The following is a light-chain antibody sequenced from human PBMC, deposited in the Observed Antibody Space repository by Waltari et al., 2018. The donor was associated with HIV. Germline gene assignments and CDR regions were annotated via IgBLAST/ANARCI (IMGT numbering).Light chain of an antibody. J-gene: IGKJ3*01. Sequence: QNTQFPTSLSGTVGNRVTIHCQASQEIMNYLNWYQQKPGKAPKLLIYDASNLETGVPSRFSGSGSGTDFTVTISNLQPEDIATYYCQQYDNLPTFGPGTKVDIK. CDR2: DAS. CDR3: QQYDNLPT. V-gene: IGKV1-33*01. CDR1: QEIMNY.